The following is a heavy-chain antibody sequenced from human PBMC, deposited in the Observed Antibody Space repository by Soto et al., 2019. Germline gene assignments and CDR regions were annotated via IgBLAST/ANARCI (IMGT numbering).Heavy chain of an antibody. CDR1: GDSVSSNNAA. D-gene: IGHD1-7*01. CDR3: AGTTSHYWYYMDV. CDR2: TYYRSRWYN. Sequence: SQTLSLTCAISGDSVSSNNAAWNWIRQSPSRGLEWLGRTYYRSRWYNDYAVSVKSRITVNPDTFKNQFSLQLTSVTPEDTAVYYCAGTTSHYWYYMDVWGKGTTVTVSS. V-gene: IGHV6-1*01. J-gene: IGHJ6*03.